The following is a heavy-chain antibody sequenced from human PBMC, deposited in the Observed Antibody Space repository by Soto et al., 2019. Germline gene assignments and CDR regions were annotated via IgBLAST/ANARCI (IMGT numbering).Heavy chain of an antibody. CDR3: ARGGYSSTWSNLLDRSGLDV. CDR2: IVPLFRTT. CDR1: GGTFSSYA. J-gene: IGHJ6*02. V-gene: IGHV1-69*06. D-gene: IGHD6-13*01. Sequence: SVKVSCKTSGGTFSSYAISWVRQAPGQGLEWMGGIVPLFRTTNYAQKFQGRVTITADTSTYTVYKELSGLRSGDTAVYYCARGGYSSTWSNLLDRSGLDVWGQGTTVTVSS.